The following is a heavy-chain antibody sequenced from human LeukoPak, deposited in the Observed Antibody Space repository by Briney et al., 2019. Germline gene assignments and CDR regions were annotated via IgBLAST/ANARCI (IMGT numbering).Heavy chain of an antibody. D-gene: IGHD2-15*01. CDR3: ARFEGGRAKGWWFDP. CDR2: IYTSGST. CDR1: GGAISSYY. Sequence: KTSETLSLTCTASGGAISSYYWSWIRQPAGKGLAWIGRIYTSGSTNYNPSLKSRVTMSVDTSKNQFSLKLSSVTAADTAVYYCARFEGGRAKGWWFDPWGQGTLVTVSS. J-gene: IGHJ5*01. V-gene: IGHV4-4*07.